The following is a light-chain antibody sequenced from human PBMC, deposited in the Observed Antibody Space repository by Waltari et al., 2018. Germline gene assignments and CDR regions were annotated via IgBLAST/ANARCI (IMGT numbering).Light chain of an antibody. CDR2: DIN. V-gene: IGLV2-23*02. Sequence: QSALTQPASVSGSTGQSITISCTGTSSDVGGYNYVPWSQQHPGKAPKLMIYDINKRPSGVSNRFSGSKSGNTASLTISGLQAEDDADYYCHSYAGSSTLLFGGGTKLTVL. J-gene: IGLJ2*01. CDR3: HSYAGSSTLL. CDR1: SSDVGGYNY.